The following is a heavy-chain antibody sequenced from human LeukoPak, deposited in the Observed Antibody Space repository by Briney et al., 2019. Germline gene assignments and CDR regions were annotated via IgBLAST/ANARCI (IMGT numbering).Heavy chain of an antibody. CDR1: GFTFSSYA. J-gene: IGHJ4*02. D-gene: IGHD3-22*01. V-gene: IGHV3-64D*09. Sequence: GGSLRLSCSASGFTFSSYAMHWVRQAPGKGLEYVSAITSNGGTTYYAASVKGRFTISRDNSKNTLYLQMSSLRAEDTAVYHCVEGTEFYSDSSGDYWGQGTLVTVSS. CDR3: VEGTEFYSDSSGDY. CDR2: ITSNGGTT.